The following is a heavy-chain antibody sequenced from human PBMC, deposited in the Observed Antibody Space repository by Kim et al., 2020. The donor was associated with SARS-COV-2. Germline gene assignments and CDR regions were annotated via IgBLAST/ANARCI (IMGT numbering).Heavy chain of an antibody. CDR3: AREGIRMPTNPFYY. J-gene: IGHJ4*02. D-gene: IGHD1-1*01. Sequence: SVKVSCKASGSTFSSYTISWVRQAPGQGLEWMGGIIPIFGTANYAQKFQGRLTITADESTSTTYMELSSLRSEDTAVYYCAREGIRMPTNPFYYWGQGTLVTVSS. V-gene: IGHV1-69*13. CDR1: GSTFSSYT. CDR2: IIPIFGTA.